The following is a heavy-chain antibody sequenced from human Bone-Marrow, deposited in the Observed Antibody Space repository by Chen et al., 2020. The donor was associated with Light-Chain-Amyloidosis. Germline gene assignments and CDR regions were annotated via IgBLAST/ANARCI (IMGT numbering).Heavy chain of an antibody. CDR1: GGSISTRNW. CDR3: ARSGFGDAPYYFDY. Sequence: QVQLQESGPGLVRPSGTLSLRCAVSGGSISTRNWWSWLRQPPGKGLEWIGEIYHTGTTNYNPSLKTRVTISIDKSTDQFSLNLNSVTAADTAVYFCARSGFGDAPYYFDYWGQGNLVIVSS. J-gene: IGHJ4*02. D-gene: IGHD3-10*01. V-gene: IGHV4-4*02. CDR2: IYHTGTT.